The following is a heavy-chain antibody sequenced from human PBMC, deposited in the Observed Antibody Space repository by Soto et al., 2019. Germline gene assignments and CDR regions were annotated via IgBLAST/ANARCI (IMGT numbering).Heavy chain of an antibody. CDR2: IYYDGSEK. D-gene: IGHD6-19*01. Sequence: GGSLRLSCGTSGFTFSSYGMHWVRQAPGKGLEWVALIYYDGSEKYYADSVKGRFTISRDYSTNTLYLQMSTLRVEDTGVYYCARDRSSGYSTGWHTSIDYWGRGTRVTVSS. CDR3: ARDRSSGYSTGWHTSIDY. J-gene: IGHJ4*02. CDR1: GFTFSSYG. V-gene: IGHV3-33*01.